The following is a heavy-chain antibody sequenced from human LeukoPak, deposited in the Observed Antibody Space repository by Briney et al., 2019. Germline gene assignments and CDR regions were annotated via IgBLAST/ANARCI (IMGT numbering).Heavy chain of an antibody. CDR3: ARPTAPYEPSWDFDL. CDR1: GFTVSSNY. J-gene: IGHJ2*01. Sequence: GGSLRLSCAASGFTVSSNYMGWVRQAPGKGLEWVANIKQDGSEKYYVDSVKGRFTISRDNAKNSLYLQMNSLRAEDTAVYYCARPTAPYEPSWDFDLWGRGTLVTVSS. CDR2: IKQDGSEK. D-gene: IGHD4-11*01. V-gene: IGHV3-7*01.